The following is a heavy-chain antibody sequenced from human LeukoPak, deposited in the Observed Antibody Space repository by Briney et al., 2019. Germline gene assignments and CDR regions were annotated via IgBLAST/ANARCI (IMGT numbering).Heavy chain of an antibody. CDR2: ISSNGGST. V-gene: IGHV3-64D*06. CDR1: GFTFSSYA. J-gene: IGHJ4*02. D-gene: IGHD3-10*01. Sequence: PGGSLRLSCSASGFTFSSYAMHWVRQAPGKGLDYVSAISSNGGSTYYADSVKGRFTISRDNSKNTLYLQMSSLRAEDTAVYYCVNSPYLYGSGAYIDYWGQGTLVTVSS. CDR3: VNSPYLYGSGAYIDY.